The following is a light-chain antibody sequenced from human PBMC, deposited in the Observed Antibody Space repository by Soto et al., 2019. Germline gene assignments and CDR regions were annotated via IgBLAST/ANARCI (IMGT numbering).Light chain of an antibody. J-gene: IGKJ5*01. CDR2: DAA. V-gene: IGKV3-11*01. CDR3: HQRQYWPPIT. CDR1: VRVSVY. Sequence: VVLTQSPATLSSSPVERATLSCRTSVRVSVYLDWYQQKPGQAPTLLLSDAANRATGIPARCSGSRSGTDFTLTISSLEPQDFAVYYCHQRQYWPPITVGPGTQLEI.